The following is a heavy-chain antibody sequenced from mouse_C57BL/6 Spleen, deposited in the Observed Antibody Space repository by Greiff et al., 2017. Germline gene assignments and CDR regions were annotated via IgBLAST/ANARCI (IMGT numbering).Heavy chain of an antibody. CDR2: IHPNSGST. CDR3: APGGLTSWFAY. D-gene: IGHD4-1*01. J-gene: IGHJ3*01. CDR1: GYTFTSYW. Sequence: QVHVKQPGAELVKPGASVKLSCKASGYTFTSYWMHWVKQRPGQGLEWIGMIHPNSGSTNYNEKFKSKATLTVDKSSSTAYMQLSSLTSEDSAVYYCAPGGLTSWFAYWGQGTLVTVSA. V-gene: IGHV1-64*01.